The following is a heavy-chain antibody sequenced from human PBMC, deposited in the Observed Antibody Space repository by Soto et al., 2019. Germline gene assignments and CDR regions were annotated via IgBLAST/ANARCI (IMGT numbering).Heavy chain of an antibody. CDR3: TRVFRGVIIEDSYYYYYYYMDV. J-gene: IGHJ6*03. CDR2: IRSKAYGGTT. D-gene: IGHD3-10*01. CDR1: GFTFGDYA. V-gene: IGHV3-49*03. Sequence: GGSMRLSCTASGFTFGDYAMSWFRQAPGKGLEWVGFIRSKAYGGTTEYAASVKGRFTISRDDSKSIAYLQMNSLKTEDTAVYYCTRVFRGVIIEDSYYYYYYYMDVWGKGTTVTVSS.